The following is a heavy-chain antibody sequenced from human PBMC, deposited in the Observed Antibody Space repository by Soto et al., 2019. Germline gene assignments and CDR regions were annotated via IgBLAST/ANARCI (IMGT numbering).Heavy chain of an antibody. Sequence: GGSLRLSCAASGFTFNKYWMHWVRQAPGKGLVWVSRINTDGSSTTFADSVRGRFTISRDNAKNTVFLQMNSLRAEDTAVYYCAREESTFYYDGSGFPRYNYTGMDVWGQGTTVTVS. V-gene: IGHV3-74*01. J-gene: IGHJ6*02. D-gene: IGHD3-22*01. CDR2: INTDGSST. CDR3: AREESTFYYDGSGFPRYNYTGMDV. CDR1: GFTFNKYW.